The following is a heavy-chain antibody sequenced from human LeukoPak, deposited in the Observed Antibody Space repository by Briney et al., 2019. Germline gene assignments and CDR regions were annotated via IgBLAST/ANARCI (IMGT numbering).Heavy chain of an antibody. D-gene: IGHD2-2*01. J-gene: IGHJ6*03. V-gene: IGHV4-59*01. Sequence: SETLSLTCTVSGGSISSYYWSWIRQPPGKGLEWIGYIYYSGSANYNPSLKSRVTISVDTSKNQFSLKLSSVTAADTAVYYCARGGGYCSSTRCFPYYYYMDVWGKGTTVTISS. CDR2: IYYSGSA. CDR1: GGSISSYY. CDR3: ARGGGYCSSTRCFPYYYYMDV.